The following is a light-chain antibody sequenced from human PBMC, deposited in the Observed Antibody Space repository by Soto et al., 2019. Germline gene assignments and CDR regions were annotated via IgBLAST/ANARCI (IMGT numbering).Light chain of an antibody. CDR2: DAS. Sequence: IQMNQSPSTLYASVGDRVTITCRASQSIGAWLAWYQQKPGKAPNLLIYDASSLESGVPSRFSGSGSGTEFTLTINSLQPDDFGTFYCQHYSTYSLTFGPGTKVDIK. J-gene: IGKJ3*01. CDR3: QHYSTYSLT. V-gene: IGKV1-5*01. CDR1: QSIGAW.